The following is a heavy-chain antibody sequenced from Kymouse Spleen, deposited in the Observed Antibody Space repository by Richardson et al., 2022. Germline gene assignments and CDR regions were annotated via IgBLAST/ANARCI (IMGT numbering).Heavy chain of an antibody. D-gene: IGHD6-13*01. CDR1: GFTFDDYA. Sequence: EVQLVESGGGLVQPGRSLRLSCAASGFTFDDYAMHWVRQAPGKGLEWVSGISWNSGSIGYADSVKGRFTISRDNAKNSLYLQMNSLRAEDTALYYCAGSKDSSWYLYYYYYGMDVWGQGTTVTVSS. J-gene: IGHJ6*02. CDR2: ISWNSGSI. CDR3: AGSKDSSWYLYYYYYGMDV. V-gene: IGHV3-9*01.